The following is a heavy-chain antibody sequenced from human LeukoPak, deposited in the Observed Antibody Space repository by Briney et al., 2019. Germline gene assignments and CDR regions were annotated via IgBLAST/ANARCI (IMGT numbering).Heavy chain of an antibody. CDR2: IYYSGST. V-gene: IGHV4-39*07. CDR3: ARVGYSSRIDY. J-gene: IGHJ4*02. D-gene: IGHD6-13*01. CDR1: GGSISSSSYY. Sequence: SETLSLTCTVSGGSISSSSYYWGWIRQPPGKGLEWIGSIYYSGSTNYNPSLKSRVTISVYTSKNQFSLKLSSVTAADTAVYYCARVGYSSRIDYWGQGTLVTISS.